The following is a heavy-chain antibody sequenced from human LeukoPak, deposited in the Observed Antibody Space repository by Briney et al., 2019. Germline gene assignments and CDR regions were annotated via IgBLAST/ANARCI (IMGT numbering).Heavy chain of an antibody. CDR1: GFTFSIYG. CDR2: IRHDESNN. J-gene: IGHJ4*02. V-gene: IGHV3-30*02. CDR3: ARDEAGFGTTPLDY. Sequence: GGSLRLSCAASGFTFSIYGMHWVRQAPGKGLEWVAFIRHDESNNYYADSVKGRFTISRDTSNNTLYLQLNSLRAEDTAVYYCARDEAGFGTTPLDYWGQGTLVTVSS. D-gene: IGHD2-8*01.